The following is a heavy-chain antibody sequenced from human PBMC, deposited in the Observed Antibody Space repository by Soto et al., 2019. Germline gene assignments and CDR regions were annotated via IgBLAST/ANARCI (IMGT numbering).Heavy chain of an antibody. D-gene: IGHD1-26*01. CDR2: IYPGDSDT. Sequence: PGESLKISCKGSGYRFTSYWIGWVRQMTGKGLEWMGIIYPGDSDTRYSPSFQGQVTISADKSISTAYLQWSSLKASDTAMYYCASTPIVGAAFGAFDIWGQGTMVTVSS. V-gene: IGHV5-51*01. CDR1: GYRFTSYW. J-gene: IGHJ3*02. CDR3: ASTPIVGAAFGAFDI.